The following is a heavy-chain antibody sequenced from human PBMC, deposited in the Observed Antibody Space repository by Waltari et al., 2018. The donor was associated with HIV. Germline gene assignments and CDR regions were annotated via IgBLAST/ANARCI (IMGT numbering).Heavy chain of an antibody. CDR2: TYHRSNWYN. D-gene: IGHD3-10*01. J-gene: IGHJ4*02. CDR1: GDSVSSNSAS. Sequence: QVQLQQSGPRLVKPSKTLSLTCAISGDSVSSNSASWNWIRQSPSRGLAWLGRTYHRSNWYNDYSLSVKRRLTINPETSKNQFSLQLNSVTPEETAIYYCARDLAGMCGFDFWGQGTLVTVSS. V-gene: IGHV6-1*01. CDR3: ARDLAGMCGFDF.